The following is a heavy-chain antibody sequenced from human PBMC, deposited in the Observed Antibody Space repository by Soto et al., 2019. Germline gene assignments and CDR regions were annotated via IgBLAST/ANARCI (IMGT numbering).Heavy chain of an antibody. J-gene: IGHJ6*02. CDR2: IIPIFGTA. D-gene: IGHD5-12*01. CDR3: ARDRRVYSGYDYYYYGMDF. Sequence: SVKVSCKASGGTFSSYAISWVRQAPGQGLEWMGGIIPIFGTANYAQKFQGRVTITADESTSTAYMELSSLRSEDTAVYYCARDRRVYSGYDYYYYGMDFWGQGTTVNVAS. CDR1: GGTFSSYA. V-gene: IGHV1-69*13.